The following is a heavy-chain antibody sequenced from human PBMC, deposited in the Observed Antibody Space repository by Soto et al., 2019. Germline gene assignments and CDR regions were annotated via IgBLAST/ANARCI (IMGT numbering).Heavy chain of an antibody. CDR1: GGNFRSQS. J-gene: IGHJ6*02. CDR3: ARDRDVAASVTVDTNYYYGMEV. D-gene: IGHD4-17*01. CDR2: IIPVLGVA. Sequence: QVQLVQSGAEVKKPGSSVKVSCKASGGNFRSQSISISWVRQAPGQGLEWMGRIIPVLGVANYAQKFQGRVTIIADKATSTVYVEMRSVRSEDTATSYCARDRDVAASVTVDTNYYYGMEVWGQGTTVTGSS. V-gene: IGHV1-69*08.